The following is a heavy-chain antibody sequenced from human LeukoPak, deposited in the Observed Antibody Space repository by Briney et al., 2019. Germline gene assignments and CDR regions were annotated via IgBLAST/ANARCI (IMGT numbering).Heavy chain of an antibody. CDR3: ARAVGPYGSGSYTFDY. D-gene: IGHD3-10*01. J-gene: IGHJ4*02. CDR2: IYYSGST. CDR1: GGSISSGGYY. Sequence: SETLSLTCTVCGGSISSGGYYLSWIRQHPGKGLEWIVYIYYSGSTYYNPSLKSRVTISVDTSKNQFSLKLSSVTAADTAVYYCARAVGPYGSGSYTFDYWGQGTLVTVSS. V-gene: IGHV4-31*03.